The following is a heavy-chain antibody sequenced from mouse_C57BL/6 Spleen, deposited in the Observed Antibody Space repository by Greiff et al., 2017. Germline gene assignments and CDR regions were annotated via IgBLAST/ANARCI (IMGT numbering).Heavy chain of an antibody. CDR1: GYSITSGYY. Sequence: EVKLEESGPGLVKPSQSLSLTCSVTGYSITSGYYWNWIRQFPGNKLEWMGYISYDGSNNYNPSLKNRISITRDTSKNQFFLKLNSVTTEDTATYYCAREGDGSRDAMDYWGQGTSVTVSS. D-gene: IGHD1-1*01. CDR3: AREGDGSRDAMDY. J-gene: IGHJ4*01. CDR2: ISYDGSN. V-gene: IGHV3-6*01.